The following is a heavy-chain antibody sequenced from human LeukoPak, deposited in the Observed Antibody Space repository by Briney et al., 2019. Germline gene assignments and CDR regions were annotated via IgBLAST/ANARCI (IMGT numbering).Heavy chain of an antibody. Sequence: GGSLRLSCATSGFTFSDYYMSWIRQAPGKGLEWVSYISSSGSTIYYADSVKGRITISRDNAKNSLYLQMNSLRAEDTAVYYCARTDSNSWYPNWFGPWGQGTLVTVSS. CDR2: ISSSGSTI. V-gene: IGHV3-11*01. CDR1: GFTFSDYY. CDR3: ARTDSNSWYPNWFGP. D-gene: IGHD6-13*01. J-gene: IGHJ5*02.